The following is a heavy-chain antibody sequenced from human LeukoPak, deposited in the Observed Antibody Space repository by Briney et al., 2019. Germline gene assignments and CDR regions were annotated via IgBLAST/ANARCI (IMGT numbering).Heavy chain of an antibody. D-gene: IGHD3-10*01. CDR3: ARGPRGVADY. J-gene: IGHJ4*02. V-gene: IGHV4-59*07. CDR1: GGSISSYY. CDR2: IYYSGST. Sequence: PSDTLSLTCTVSGGSISSYYWSWIRQPPGKGLEWIGYIYYSGSTNYNPSLKSRVTISVDTSKNQFSLKLSSVTAADTAVYYCARGPRGVADYWGQGTLVTVSS.